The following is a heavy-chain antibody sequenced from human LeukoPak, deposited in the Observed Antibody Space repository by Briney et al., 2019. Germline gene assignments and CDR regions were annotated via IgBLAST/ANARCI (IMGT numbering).Heavy chain of an antibody. V-gene: IGHV1-18*01. CDR1: GYTFTSYG. CDR2: ISAYNGNT. CDR3: ARVPPYCSSTSCYPYYMPV. Sequence: ASVKVSCKASGYTFTSYGISWVRQAPGQGLEWMGWISAYNGNTNYAQKLQGRVTMTTDTSTSTAYKQLSSLRSDDTAVYYCARVPPYCSSTSCYPYYMPVWGKGPTVTVSS. J-gene: IGHJ6*03. D-gene: IGHD2-2*01.